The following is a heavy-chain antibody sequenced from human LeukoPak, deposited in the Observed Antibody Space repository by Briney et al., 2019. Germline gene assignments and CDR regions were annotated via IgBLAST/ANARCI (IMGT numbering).Heavy chain of an antibody. Sequence: GASVKVSCKASGGTFSSYAISWVRQAPGQGLEWMGRIIPILGIANYAQKFQGRVTITADKSTSTAYMELSSLRSEDTAVYYCARDGVERELPLFDYWGQGTLVTVSS. CDR2: IIPILGIA. D-gene: IGHD1-26*01. V-gene: IGHV1-69*04. CDR3: ARDGVERELPLFDY. CDR1: GGTFSSYA. J-gene: IGHJ4*02.